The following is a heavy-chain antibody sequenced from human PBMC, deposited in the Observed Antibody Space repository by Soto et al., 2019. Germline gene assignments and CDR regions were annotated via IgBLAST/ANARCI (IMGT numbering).Heavy chain of an antibody. D-gene: IGHD3-10*01. CDR2: INHSGST. V-gene: IGHV4-34*01. Sequence: QVQLQQWGAGLLKPSETLSLTCAVYGGSFSGYYWSWIRQPPGKGLEWIGEINHSGSTNYNPSLKSQVTISVDTSKNQFSLKLSSVTAADTAVYYCARAYGSGSYCDYWGQGTLVTVSS. CDR3: ARAYGSGSYCDY. CDR1: GGSFSGYY. J-gene: IGHJ4*02.